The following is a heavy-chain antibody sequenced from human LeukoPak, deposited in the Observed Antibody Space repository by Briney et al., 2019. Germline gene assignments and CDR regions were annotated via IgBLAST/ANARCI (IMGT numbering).Heavy chain of an antibody. Sequence: SGGSLRLSCAASGFTFSNYGMSWVRQAPGKGLEWVSSISGSVGTTYYADSVKGRFTISRDNSKNTLYLQMNSLRAEDTALYYCAALRVLLWFGESRGDYWGQGTLVTVSS. D-gene: IGHD3-10*01. J-gene: IGHJ4*02. CDR1: GFTFSNYG. V-gene: IGHV3-23*01. CDR2: ISGSVGTT. CDR3: AALRVLLWFGESRGDY.